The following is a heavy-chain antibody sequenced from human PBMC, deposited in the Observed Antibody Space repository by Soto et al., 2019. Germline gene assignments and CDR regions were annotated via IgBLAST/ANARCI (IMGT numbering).Heavy chain of an antibody. Sequence: PSETLSLTCTVSVASMSSYYWTWIRQPPGKGLEWIGYIYYSGSTIYNPSLKSRVTISVDTSKNQFSLKLSSVTAADTAVYYCARYGSGSSVWFDPWGQGTLVTVSS. V-gene: IGHV4-59*01. CDR1: VASMSSYY. D-gene: IGHD3-10*01. CDR2: IYYSGST. J-gene: IGHJ5*02. CDR3: ARYGSGSSVWFDP.